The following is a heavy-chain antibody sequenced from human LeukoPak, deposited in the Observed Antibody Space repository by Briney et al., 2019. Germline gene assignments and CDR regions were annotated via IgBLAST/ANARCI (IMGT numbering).Heavy chain of an antibody. CDR2: INSSSSTI. CDR1: GFIFSSCS. V-gene: IGHV3-48*04. J-gene: IGHJ4*02. D-gene: IGHD2-21*01. CDR3: ANLNLIPGEDYFDY. Sequence: PGGSLRLSCVASGFIFSSCSMNWVRQAPGKGLEWISYINSSSSTIYYADSVKGRFTVSRDNAKNSLYLQMNSLRAEDTAVYYCANLNLIPGEDYFDYWGQGTLVSVSS.